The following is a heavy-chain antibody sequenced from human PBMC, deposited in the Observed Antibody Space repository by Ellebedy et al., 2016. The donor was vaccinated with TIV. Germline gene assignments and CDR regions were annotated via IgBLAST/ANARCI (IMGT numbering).Heavy chain of an antibody. D-gene: IGHD6-13*01. CDR1: GGSIPSPSYY. Sequence: MPGGSLRLSCTVSGGSIPSPSYYWGWIRQPPGKGLEWIGAIHSSGSTHYNPSLKGRVTLSVDTSKNQFSLKVNSVSAADTAVYYCARNAFSSSWYQFDYWGLGTLVTVSS. J-gene: IGHJ4*02. V-gene: IGHV4-39*07. CDR2: IHSSGST. CDR3: ARNAFSSSWYQFDY.